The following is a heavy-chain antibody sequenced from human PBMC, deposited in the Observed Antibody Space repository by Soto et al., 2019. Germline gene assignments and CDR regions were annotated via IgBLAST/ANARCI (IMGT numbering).Heavy chain of an antibody. CDR1: GFTCSSYW. Sequence: GGSLRLSCAASGFTCSSYWMSWVRKAPGKGLEWVANIKQDGSEKYYVDSVKGRFTISRDNAKNSLYLQMNSLRAEDTAVYYCARPPEYSSSFPQDYFDYWGQGTLVTVSS. J-gene: IGHJ4*02. V-gene: IGHV3-7*05. CDR2: IKQDGSEK. D-gene: IGHD6-13*01. CDR3: ARPPEYSSSFPQDYFDY.